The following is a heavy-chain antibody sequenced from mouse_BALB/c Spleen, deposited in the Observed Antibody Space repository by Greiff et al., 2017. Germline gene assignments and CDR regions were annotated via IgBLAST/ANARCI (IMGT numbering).Heavy chain of an antibody. CDR3: AREIYYDYDGPFAY. J-gene: IGHJ3*01. D-gene: IGHD2-4*01. Sequence: EVQLQQSGAELVRPGALVKLSCKASGFNIKDYYMHWVKQRPEQGLEWIGWIDPENGNTIYDPKFQGKASITADTSSNTAYLQLSSLTSEDTAVYYCAREIYYDYDGPFAYWGQGTLVTVSA. V-gene: IGHV14-1*02. CDR1: GFNIKDYY. CDR2: IDPENGNT.